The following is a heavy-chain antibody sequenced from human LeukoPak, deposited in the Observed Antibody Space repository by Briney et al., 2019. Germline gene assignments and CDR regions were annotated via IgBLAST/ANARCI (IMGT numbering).Heavy chain of an antibody. Sequence: GGSLRLSCAASGFTFSSYAMSWVRQAPGKGLEWVAVISYDGSNKYYADAVKGRFTISRDNSKNTLYLQMNSLRGEDTAVYYCAKLTRGYCSSTACPNWFDPWGQGTLVTVSS. V-gene: IGHV3-30-3*01. D-gene: IGHD2-2*01. CDR1: GFTFSSYA. CDR3: AKLTRGYCSSTACPNWFDP. J-gene: IGHJ5*02. CDR2: ISYDGSNK.